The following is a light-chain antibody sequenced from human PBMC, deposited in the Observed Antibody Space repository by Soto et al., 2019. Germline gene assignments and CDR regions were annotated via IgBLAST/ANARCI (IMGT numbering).Light chain of an antibody. CDR2: DAS. J-gene: IGKJ3*01. CDR1: QDITNY. V-gene: IGKV1-33*01. CDR3: QQYDNLPLT. Sequence: DIQMTQSPSSLSASVGDRVTITCQASQDITNYLNWFQQKPGKAPKLLIYDASNVETGVPSRFSGSGSGKDFTFTISSLQPDDIATYYCQQYDNLPLTFGPGTKVDIK.